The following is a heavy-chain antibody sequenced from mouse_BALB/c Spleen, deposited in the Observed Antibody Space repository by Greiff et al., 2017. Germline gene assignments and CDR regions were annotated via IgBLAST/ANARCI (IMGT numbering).Heavy chain of an antibody. V-gene: IGHV1-7*01. Sequence: VQLQESGAELAKPGASVKMSCKASGYTFPSHWLHWVKQRPGQGLEWIGYINTSTGYTEYNQKFKDKATLTADKSSSTAYMQLSSLTSEDAAVYYCARRVDAMDYWGQGTSVTVSS. J-gene: IGHJ4*01. D-gene: IGHD1-1*01. CDR3: ARRVDAMDY. CDR1: GYTFPSHW. CDR2: INTSTGYT.